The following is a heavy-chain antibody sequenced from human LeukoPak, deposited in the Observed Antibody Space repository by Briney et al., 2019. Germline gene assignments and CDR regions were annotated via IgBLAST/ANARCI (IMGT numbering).Heavy chain of an antibody. CDR3: ARGLGRTAMITRGGVRFDY. CDR1: GYTFIRNG. D-gene: IGHD5-18*01. Sequence: ASVKVSCKASGYTFIRNGISWVRQAPGQGLEWLGWMNPNSGNTGYAQKFQGRVTLTRDTSISTVYMEMSSLRSEDTAVYYCARGLGRTAMITRGGVRFDYWGQGTLVSVSS. V-gene: IGHV1-8*01. J-gene: IGHJ4*02. CDR2: MNPNSGNT.